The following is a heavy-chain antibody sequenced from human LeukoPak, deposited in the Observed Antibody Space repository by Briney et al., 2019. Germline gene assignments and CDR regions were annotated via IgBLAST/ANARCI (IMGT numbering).Heavy chain of an antibody. CDR3: ARDPRKHFLKWLLEPNFDY. Sequence: ASVKVSCKASGYTFTSYGISWVRQAPGQGLEWMGWISAYNGNTNYAQKLQGRVTMTTDTSTSTAYMELRSLRSDDTAVYYCARDPRKHFLKWLLEPNFDYRGQGTLVTVSS. D-gene: IGHD3-3*01. CDR2: ISAYNGNT. CDR1: GYTFTSYG. J-gene: IGHJ4*02. V-gene: IGHV1-18*01.